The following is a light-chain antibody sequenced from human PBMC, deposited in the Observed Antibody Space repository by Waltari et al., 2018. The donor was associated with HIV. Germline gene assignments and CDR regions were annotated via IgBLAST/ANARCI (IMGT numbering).Light chain of an antibody. CDR2: QIT. V-gene: IGLV2-14*03. J-gene: IGLJ3*02. CDR1: TSDFGPYNF. Sequence: QSALTQPASVSGSPGQSVTISCTGTTSDFGPYNFVSWYQQHPGNVPQFLIYQITSRPSGAPRRFSASRSGNTASLTISGLQAEDEAVYYCSTHTADDTLAFGGGTKLTVL. CDR3: STHTADDTLA.